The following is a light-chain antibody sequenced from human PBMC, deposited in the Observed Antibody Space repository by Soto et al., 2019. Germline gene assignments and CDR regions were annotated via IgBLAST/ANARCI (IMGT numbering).Light chain of an antibody. J-gene: IGLJ3*02. V-gene: IGLV2-8*01. CDR2: EDT. CDR3: SSYAASNKFDFV. Sequence: QSALTQPPSASGSPGQSVTISCTGTSSDVGGYNYVSWYQQYPGRAPKLMIYEDTKRPSGVPDRCSGSKSGNTASLTVSGLQAEDEADYYCSSYAASNKFDFVFGGGTKLTVL. CDR1: SSDVGGYNY.